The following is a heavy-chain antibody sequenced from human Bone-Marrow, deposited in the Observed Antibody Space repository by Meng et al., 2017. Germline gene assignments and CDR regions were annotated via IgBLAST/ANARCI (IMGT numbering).Heavy chain of an antibody. J-gene: IGHJ4*02. CDR2: IGAYNGDT. V-gene: IGHV1-18*01. D-gene: IGHD2-2*01. Sequence: QVPLVQSGAEMKKPGASVKVSCKASGYIFSSSGISWVRQAPRQGLEWMGWIGAYNGDTKYAPELQGRVSMTTDTSTYTAYMELRSLRSDDTAIYYCARDYANKVDYWGQGTLVTVSS. CDR1: GYIFSSSG. CDR3: ARDYANKVDY.